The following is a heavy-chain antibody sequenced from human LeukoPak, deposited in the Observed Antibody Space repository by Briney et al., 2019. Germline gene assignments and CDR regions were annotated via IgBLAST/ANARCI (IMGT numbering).Heavy chain of an antibody. CDR3: ATGHYDSRMYFDL. CDR2: IKFDGSLA. D-gene: IGHD3-16*01. J-gene: IGHJ2*01. Sequence: GGSLRLSCTASGLTFSTYWIHWVRQAPGKGLVWVSQIKFDGSLATYADSVKGRFTISRDNAKNTLYLQMNSLETEDTAVYYCATGHYDSRMYFDLWGRGTLVTVSS. V-gene: IGHV3-74*03. CDR1: GLTFSTYW.